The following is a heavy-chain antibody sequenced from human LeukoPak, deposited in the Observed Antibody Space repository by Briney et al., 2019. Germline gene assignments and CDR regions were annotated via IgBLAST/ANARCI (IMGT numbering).Heavy chain of an antibody. CDR1: GGSFSGYY. Sequence: SETLSLTCAVYGGSFSGYYWSWIRQPPGKGLEWIGEINYSGSTNYNPSLKSRVTISVDTSKNQFSLKLSSVTAADTAVYYCARGRPKNYYGMDVWGKGTTVTVSS. CDR3: ARGRPKNYYGMDV. V-gene: IGHV4-34*01. J-gene: IGHJ6*04. CDR2: INYSGST.